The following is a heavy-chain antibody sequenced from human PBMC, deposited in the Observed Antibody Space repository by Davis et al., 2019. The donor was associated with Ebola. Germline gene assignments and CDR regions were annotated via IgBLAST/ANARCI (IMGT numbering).Heavy chain of an antibody. CDR3: ARRDSYYYYGMDV. D-gene: IGHD2-21*02. V-gene: IGHV1-18*04. J-gene: IGHJ6*02. Sequence: SVKVSCKASGYTFTSYYMHWVRQAPGQGLEWMGWISAYNGNTNYAQKLQGRVTMTTDTSTSTAYMELRSLRSDDTAVYYCARRDSYYYYGMDVWGQGTTVTVSS. CDR2: ISAYNGNT. CDR1: GYTFTSYY.